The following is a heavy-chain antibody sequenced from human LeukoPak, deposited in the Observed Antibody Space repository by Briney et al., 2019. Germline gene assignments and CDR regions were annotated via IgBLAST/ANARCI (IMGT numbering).Heavy chain of an antibody. J-gene: IGHJ4*02. CDR3: ARAVGASEGVDY. CDR1: GFTFDDYA. CDR2: ISWNSGTI. Sequence: GGSLRLSCAASGFTFDDYAMHWVRQAPGKGLEWVSGISWNSGTIYYADSVKGRFTISRDNAKNSLYLQMNSLRAEDTAVYYCARAVGASEGVDYWGQGTLVTVSS. D-gene: IGHD1-26*01. V-gene: IGHV3-9*01.